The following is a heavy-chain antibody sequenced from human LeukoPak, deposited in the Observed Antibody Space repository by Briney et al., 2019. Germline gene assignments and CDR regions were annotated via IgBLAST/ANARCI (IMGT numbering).Heavy chain of an antibody. Sequence: ASVKVSCKASGYTFKNYDINWVRQATGQGLEWMGWISPFNGQTNYAQNLQDRVTMTIDTTTSTASMELRGLRPDDTGVYYCARVWDYSPRGRFDDWGQGTRVIVSS. D-gene: IGHD4-11*01. CDR2: ISPFNGQT. V-gene: IGHV1-18*01. CDR3: ARVWDYSPRGRFDD. J-gene: IGHJ4*02. CDR1: GYTFKNYD.